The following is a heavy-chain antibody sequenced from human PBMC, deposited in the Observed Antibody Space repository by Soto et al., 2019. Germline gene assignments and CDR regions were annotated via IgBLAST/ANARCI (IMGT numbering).Heavy chain of an antibody. CDR3: ARVKGVLWFGDEPFDY. Sequence: QVQLVQSGAEVKKPGSSVKVSCKASGGTFSSYTISWVRQAPGQGLEWMGRNIPILGIANYAQKFQGRVTITADKSTSTAYMELSSLRSEDTAVYYCARVKGVLWFGDEPFDYWGQGTLVTVSS. J-gene: IGHJ4*02. CDR1: GGTFSSYT. CDR2: NIPILGIA. V-gene: IGHV1-69*02. D-gene: IGHD3-10*01.